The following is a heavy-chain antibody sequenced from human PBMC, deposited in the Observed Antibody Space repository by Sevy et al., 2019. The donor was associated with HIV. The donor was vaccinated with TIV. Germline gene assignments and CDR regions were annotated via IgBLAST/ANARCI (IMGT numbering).Heavy chain of an antibody. J-gene: IGHJ6*02. CDR2: IRGKPYGGTT. D-gene: IGHD1-26*01. CDR3: TRVEGAADWGMDV. V-gene: IGHV3-49*04. Sequence: GGSLRLSCAASGFTFSSYAMSWVRQAPGKGLEWVAFIRGKPYGGTTEYAASVKGRFTISRDDSKSIAYLQMNSLNTEDTAVYYCTRVEGAADWGMDVWGQGTTVTVSS. CDR1: GFTFSSYA.